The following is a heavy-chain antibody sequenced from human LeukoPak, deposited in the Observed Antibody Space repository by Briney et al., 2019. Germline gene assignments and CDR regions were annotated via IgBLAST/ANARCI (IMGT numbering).Heavy chain of an antibody. V-gene: IGHV4-4*07. Sequence: SETLSLTCTVSGGSISSYYWGWIRQRARKGLEWIGRIYTSGSTNYNPSLKSRVTMSVDTSKNQFSLKLSSVTAADTAVYYCARGITYYDILTGFDYWGQGTLVTVSS. CDR2: IYTSGST. J-gene: IGHJ4*02. CDR1: GGSISSYY. CDR3: ARGITYYDILTGFDY. D-gene: IGHD3-9*01.